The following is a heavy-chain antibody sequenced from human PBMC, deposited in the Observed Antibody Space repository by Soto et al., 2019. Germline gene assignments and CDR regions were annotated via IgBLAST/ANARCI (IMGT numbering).Heavy chain of an antibody. CDR1: GGSISSGGYS. CDR3: ARGTHKMRAFDI. V-gene: IGHV4-30-2*01. CDR2: IYHSGST. J-gene: IGHJ3*02. Sequence: PSETLSLTCAVSGGSISSGGYSWSWIRQPPGKGLEWIGYIYHSGSTYYNPSLKGRVTISVDRSKNQFSLKLSSVTAADTAVYYCARGTHKMRAFDIWGQGTMVTVSS.